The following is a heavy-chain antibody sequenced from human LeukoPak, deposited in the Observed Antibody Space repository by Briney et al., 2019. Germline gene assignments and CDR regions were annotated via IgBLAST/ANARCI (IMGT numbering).Heavy chain of an antibody. CDR3: AKGSVVAATGLDAFDI. CDR1: GFIFGRDS. D-gene: IGHD2-15*01. Sequence: GGSLTLSCAASGFIFGRDSMNWVRQAPGRGLEWISYISRDSDIRYYADSVRGRFHISRDNARNSLYLQMNSLRADDTAMYYCAKGSVVAATGLDAFDIWGQGTMVTVSS. V-gene: IGHV3-48*01. CDR2: ISRDSDIR. J-gene: IGHJ3*02.